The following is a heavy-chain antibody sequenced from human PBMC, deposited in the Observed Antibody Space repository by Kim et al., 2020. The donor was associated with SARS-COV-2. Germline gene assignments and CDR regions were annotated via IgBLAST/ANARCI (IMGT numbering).Heavy chain of an antibody. V-gene: IGHV4-59*13. J-gene: IGHJ5*02. CDR2: IYYSGST. Sequence: SETLSLTCTVSGGSISSYYWSWIRQPPGKGLEWIGYIYYSGSTNYNPSLKSRVTISVDTSKNQFSLKLSSVTAADTAVYYCARGTFIVVVPAAMGGWFDPWGQGTLVTVSS. D-gene: IGHD2-2*01. CDR1: GGSISSYY. CDR3: ARGTFIVVVPAAMGGWFDP.